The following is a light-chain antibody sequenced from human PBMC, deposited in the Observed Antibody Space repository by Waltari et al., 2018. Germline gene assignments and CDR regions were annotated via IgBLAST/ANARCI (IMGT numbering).Light chain of an antibody. CDR3: QHLNNYPLS. CDR2: AAS. CDR1: QGISSY. J-gene: IGKJ4*01. Sequence: DIQLTQSPSFLSASVGDRVTITCRARQGISSYFAWYQQKPGRAPKLLIYAASTLQSGVPSRFSGSGSGTEFTLAISSLQTEDFATYYCQHLNNYPLSFGGGTKVEIK. V-gene: IGKV1-9*01.